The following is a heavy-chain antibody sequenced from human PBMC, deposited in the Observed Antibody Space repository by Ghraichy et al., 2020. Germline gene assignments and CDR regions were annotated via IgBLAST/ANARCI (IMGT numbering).Heavy chain of an antibody. V-gene: IGHV4-38-2*01. Sequence: SQTLSLTCAVSGYSISSGYYWGWIRQPPGKGLEWIGSIYHSGSTYYNPSLKSQVTISVDTSKNQFSLKLSSVTAADTAVYYCARAPYSGYDYSNYFDYWGQGTLVTVSS. CDR1: GYSISSGYY. D-gene: IGHD5-12*01. CDR3: ARAPYSGYDYSNYFDY. J-gene: IGHJ4*02. CDR2: IYHSGST.